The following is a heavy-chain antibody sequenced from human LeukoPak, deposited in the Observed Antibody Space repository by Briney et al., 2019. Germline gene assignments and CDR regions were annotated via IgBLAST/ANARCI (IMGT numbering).Heavy chain of an antibody. CDR1: GGSISSGGYY. Sequence: SQTLSLTCTVSGGSISSGGYYWSWIRQPPGKGLEWIGYIYHSGSTYYNPSLKSRVTISVDRSKNQFSLKLSSVTAADTAVYYCARDRASEQLVSYYYYYMDVWGKGTTVTVSS. V-gene: IGHV4-30-2*01. CDR2: IYHSGST. D-gene: IGHD6-6*01. J-gene: IGHJ6*03. CDR3: ARDRASEQLVSYYYYYMDV.